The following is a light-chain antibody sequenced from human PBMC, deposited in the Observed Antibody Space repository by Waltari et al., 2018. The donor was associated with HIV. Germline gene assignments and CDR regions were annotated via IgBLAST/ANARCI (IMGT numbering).Light chain of an antibody. CDR2: GAS. J-gene: IGKJ4*01. V-gene: IGKV3-20*01. CDR3: QQYGSSPALT. CDR1: QSVTSSY. Sequence: DIVFTQSPGTLSLSPGERATLSCRASQSVTSSYLAWYQQKPGQAPSLLIYGASSRATGIPDRFSGSGSGTDFTLTISRLEPEDFAVYYCQQYGSSPALTFGGGTKVEIK.